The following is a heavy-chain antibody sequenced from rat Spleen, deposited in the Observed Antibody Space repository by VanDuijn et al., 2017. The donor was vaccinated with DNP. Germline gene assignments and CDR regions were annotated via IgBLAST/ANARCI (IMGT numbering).Heavy chain of an antibody. Sequence: EVQLQESGPGLVKPSQSLSLTCSVTAYSITTTYWGWIRKFPGNKMEWVGHMSYSGSTSYNPSFKSRISITRDTSKNQFFLHLNSVTTEDTATYYCARWSDYFDYWGQGVTVTVSS. J-gene: IGHJ2*01. CDR2: MSYSGST. CDR1: AYSITTTY. V-gene: IGHV3-1*01. CDR3: ARWSDYFDY.